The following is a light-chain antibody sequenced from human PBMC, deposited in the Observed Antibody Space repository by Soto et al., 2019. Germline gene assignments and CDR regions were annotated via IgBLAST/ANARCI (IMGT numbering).Light chain of an antibody. V-gene: IGKV1-5*03. CDR1: QSISSW. J-gene: IGKJ2*01. CDR3: QQYSSYPYT. Sequence: DIQMTQSPSTLSASVGDRVTITCRASQSISSWLAWYQQKPGTAPKLLIYKASSLQSGDPSRFSGSGSGTEFTLTISSLQPDDFATYYCQQYSSYPYTLGQGTKLEIK. CDR2: KAS.